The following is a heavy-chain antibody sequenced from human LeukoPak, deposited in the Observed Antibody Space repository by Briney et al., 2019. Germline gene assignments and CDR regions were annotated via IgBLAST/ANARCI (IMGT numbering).Heavy chain of an antibody. Sequence: PSETLSLTCALSGGSIKNYYWSWIRQPLGKGLEWIGYVYYTGTTSYNPSLKSRVTISVETSKNQFSLTLNSVTAADTAVYHCARQSDPYYHYGLDFWGQGTTVIVS. CDR3: ARQSDPYYHYGLDF. V-gene: IGHV4-59*01. J-gene: IGHJ6*02. CDR1: GGSIKNYY. CDR2: VYYTGTT.